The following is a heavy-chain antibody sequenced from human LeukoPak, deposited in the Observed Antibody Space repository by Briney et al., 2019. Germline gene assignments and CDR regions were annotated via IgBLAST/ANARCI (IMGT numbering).Heavy chain of an antibody. Sequence: SETLSLTCTVSGGSISSSSYYWGWIRQPPGKGLEWIGSIYYSGSTYYNPSLKSRVTISVDTSKNQFSLKLSSGTAADTAVYYCARSHYYGCRLFSRGNWFDPWRQGTLVTVCS. V-gene: IGHV4-39*07. CDR3: ARSHYYGCRLFSRGNWFDP. J-gene: IGHJ5*02. CDR2: IYYSGST. CDR1: GGSISSSSYY. D-gene: IGHD3-10*01.